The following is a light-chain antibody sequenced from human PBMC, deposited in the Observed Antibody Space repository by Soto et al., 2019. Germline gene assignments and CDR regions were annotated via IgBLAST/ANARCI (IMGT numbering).Light chain of an antibody. CDR1: SSDVGGYNF. Sequence: ALTQPASVSGSPGQSITISCTGTSSDVGGYNFVSWYQQHPGKAPKLLIYDVSDRPSGVSNRFSGSKSGNTASLTISGLQAEDEADYYCSSYTSSSTYVFGTGTKLTVL. CDR2: DVS. J-gene: IGLJ1*01. CDR3: SSYTSSSTYV. V-gene: IGLV2-14*01.